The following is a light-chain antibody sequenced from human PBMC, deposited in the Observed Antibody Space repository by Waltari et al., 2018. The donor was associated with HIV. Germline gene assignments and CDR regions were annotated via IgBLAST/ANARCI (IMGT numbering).Light chain of an antibody. CDR2: RNH. CDR1: SSNIGTNT. V-gene: IGLV1-44*01. CDR3: AAWDASLHVV. J-gene: IGLJ2*01. Sequence: QSVLTQPPSASGTPGQGVTISRFGSSSNIGTNTFNWYQHLPGAAPKLIIFRNHQRPSGVPDRFSGSQSGTSAFLTITGLLPGDEATYYCAAWDASLHVVFGGGTQLTVL.